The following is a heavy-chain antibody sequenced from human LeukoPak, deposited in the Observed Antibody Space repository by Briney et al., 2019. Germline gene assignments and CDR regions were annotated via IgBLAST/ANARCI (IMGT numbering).Heavy chain of an antibody. CDR3: ARDPNKYCSGDSCYQGPFDH. CDR2: IDYSGST. CDR1: GGSISSGGYY. J-gene: IGHJ4*02. Sequence: SETLSLTCTVSGGSISSGGYYWSWIRQHPGKGLEWIGYIDYSGSTNYNPSLKSRVTISVDKSKTQFSLKVTSVTAADTAVYYCARDPNKYCSGDSCYQGPFDHWGQGTLVTVSS. D-gene: IGHD2-15*01. V-gene: IGHV4-61*08.